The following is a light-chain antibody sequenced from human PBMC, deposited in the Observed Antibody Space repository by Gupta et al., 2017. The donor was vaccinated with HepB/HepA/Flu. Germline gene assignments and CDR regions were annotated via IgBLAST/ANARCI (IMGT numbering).Light chain of an antibody. CDR3: QQRSNRPPWT. CDR1: QSVTSY. V-gene: IGKV3-11*01. CDR2: DAS. Sequence: EIVLRQSPATLSLSPGERATLSCRASQSVTSYVAWYQQKPGQAPRLIIYDASNRATGIPPRFSGSGSGKDFTITISSLDPEDFAVYYCQQRSNRPPWTFGQGTTVEI. J-gene: IGKJ1*01.